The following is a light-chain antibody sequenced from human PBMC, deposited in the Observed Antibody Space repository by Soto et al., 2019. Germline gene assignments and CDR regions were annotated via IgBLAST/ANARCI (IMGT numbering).Light chain of an antibody. Sequence: QSVLTQSPSASASLGASVRLTCTLSSGHARNAIVWHQQQPEKGPRFLMKLNSDGSHKKGDGIPDRFSGSSSGAERYLTISSLQSEDEADYHCQTWGTGIWVFGGGTKLTVL. CDR3: QTWGTGIWV. CDR1: SGHARNA. V-gene: IGLV4-69*01. CDR2: LNSDGSH. J-gene: IGLJ3*02.